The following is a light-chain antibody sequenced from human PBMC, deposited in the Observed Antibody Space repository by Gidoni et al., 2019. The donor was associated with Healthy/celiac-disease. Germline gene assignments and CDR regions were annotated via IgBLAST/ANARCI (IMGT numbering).Light chain of an antibody. J-gene: IGLJ2*01. CDR2: SNN. CDR3: AAWDDSLNGQEV. V-gene: IGLV1-44*01. Sequence: QSVLTQPPSASGTPGQRVTISCSGSSSNIGSNTVNWYQPLPGTAPKLLIYSNNQRPSGVPDRFSGSKSGTSASLAISGLQSEDEADYYCAAWDDSLNGQEVFGGGTKLTVL. CDR1: SSNIGSNT.